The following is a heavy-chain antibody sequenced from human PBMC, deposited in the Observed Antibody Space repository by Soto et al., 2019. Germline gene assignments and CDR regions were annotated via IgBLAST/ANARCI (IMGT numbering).Heavy chain of an antibody. V-gene: IGHV1-46*01. D-gene: IGHD3-22*01. J-gene: IGHJ4*02. CDR2: INPSGGST. CDR1: GYTFTSYY. CDR3: AGRLILDYYYDSSGYYHTPDY. Sequence: GASVKVSCKASGYTFTSYYMHWVRQAPGQGLEWMGIINPSGGSTSYAQKFQGRVTMTRDTSTSTVYMELSSLRSEDTAVYYCAGRLILDYYYDSSGYYHTPDYWGQGTLVTVSS.